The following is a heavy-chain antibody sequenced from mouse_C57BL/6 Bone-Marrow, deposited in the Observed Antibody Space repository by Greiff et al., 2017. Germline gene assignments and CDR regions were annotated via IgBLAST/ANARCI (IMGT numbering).Heavy chain of an antibody. Sequence: QVQLQQPGAELVRPGSSVKLSCKASGYTFTSYWMHWVKQRPIQGLEWIGNIDPSDSETHYNQKFKDKATLTVDKSSSTAYMQLSSLTSEDSAVYYGARYYGSISFDYGGQGTTLTVSS. J-gene: IGHJ2*01. D-gene: IGHD1-1*01. CDR3: ARYYGSISFDY. CDR2: IDPSDSET. CDR1: GYTFTSYW. V-gene: IGHV1-52*01.